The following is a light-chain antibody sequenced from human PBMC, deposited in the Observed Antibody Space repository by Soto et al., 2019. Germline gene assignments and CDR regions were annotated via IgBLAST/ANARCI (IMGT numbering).Light chain of an antibody. CDR3: HQYANAPLT. J-gene: IGKJ4*01. Sequence: EIVLTQSPGTLSLSPGERATISCRASQSVGNSYLAWYQQKPGQPPRLLLYHASIRATGTPDRFSGSGSGTDFTLTISRLEPEDFAVYYCHQYANAPLTFGGGTKVEIK. CDR2: HAS. CDR1: QSVGNSY. V-gene: IGKV3-20*01.